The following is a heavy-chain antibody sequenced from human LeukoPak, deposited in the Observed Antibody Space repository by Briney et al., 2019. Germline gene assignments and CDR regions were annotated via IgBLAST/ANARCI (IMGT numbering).Heavy chain of an antibody. D-gene: IGHD3-22*01. J-gene: IGHJ4*02. V-gene: IGHV3-33*06. CDR1: GFTFSSYG. Sequence: PGGSLRLSRAASGFTFSSYGMHWVRQAPGKGLEWVAVIWYDGSNKYYADSVKGRFTISRDNSKNTLYLQMNSLRAEDTAVYYCAKSDSSGYYVYDYWGQGTLVTVSS. CDR3: AKSDSSGYYVYDY. CDR2: IWYDGSNK.